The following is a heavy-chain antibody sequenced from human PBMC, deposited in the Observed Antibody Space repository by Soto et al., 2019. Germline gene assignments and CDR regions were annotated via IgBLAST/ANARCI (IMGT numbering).Heavy chain of an antibody. J-gene: IGHJ3*02. D-gene: IGHD4-17*01. CDR1: GYTFTGYY. CDR2: INPNSGGT. CDR3: ARGRPGDYGLYAFDI. V-gene: IGHV1-2*04. Sequence: QVQLVQSGAEVKKPGASVKVSCKASGYTFTGYYMHWVRQAPGQGLEWMGWINPNSGGTNYAQKFQGWVTMTRDTSISTAYMELSRLRSDDTAVYYCARGRPGDYGLYAFDIWGQGTMVTVSS.